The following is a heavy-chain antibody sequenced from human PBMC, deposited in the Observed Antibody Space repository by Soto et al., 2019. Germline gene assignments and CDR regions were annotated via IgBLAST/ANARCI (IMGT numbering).Heavy chain of an antibody. D-gene: IGHD2-2*02. CDR2: INPNSGGT. CDR3: ARTFGLYTNWFNP. J-gene: IGHJ5*02. V-gene: IGHV1-2*02. CDR1: GYTFTGYY. Sequence: ASVKVSCKASGYTFTGYYMHWVRQAPGQGLEWMGWINPNSGGTNYAQKFQGRVTMTRDTSISTAYMELSRLRSDDTAVYYCARTFGLYTNWFNPWGQTTLGTVSS.